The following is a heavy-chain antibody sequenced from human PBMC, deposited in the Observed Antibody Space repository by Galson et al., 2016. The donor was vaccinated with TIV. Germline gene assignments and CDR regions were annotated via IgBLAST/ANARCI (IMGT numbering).Heavy chain of an antibody. J-gene: IGHJ4*02. Sequence: SVKVSCKASGGTFSSNIINWIRQAPGQGLEWMGGIIPHVGIANYAQRLKGRVTITADKSTNTAYMELSSLRSEDTAMYYCATFAAGCGDCYYFDYWGQGTLVTVSS. CDR1: GGTFSSNI. V-gene: IGHV1-69*10. CDR2: IIPHVGIA. CDR3: ATFAAGCGDCYYFDY. D-gene: IGHD2-21*02.